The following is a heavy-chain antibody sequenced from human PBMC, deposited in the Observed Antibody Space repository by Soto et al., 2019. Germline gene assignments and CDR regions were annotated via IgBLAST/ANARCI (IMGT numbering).Heavy chain of an antibody. CDR2: IIPILGIA. Sequence: SVKVSFNASGGTFSSYTISLVRHTPGQGLEWMGRIIPILGIANYAQKFQGRVTITADKSTSTAYMELSSLRSEDTAVHYCASSHCSSTSCPLDYWGQGTLVTVSS. D-gene: IGHD2-2*01. V-gene: IGHV1-69*02. CDR3: ASSHCSSTSCPLDY. J-gene: IGHJ4*02. CDR1: GGTFSSYT.